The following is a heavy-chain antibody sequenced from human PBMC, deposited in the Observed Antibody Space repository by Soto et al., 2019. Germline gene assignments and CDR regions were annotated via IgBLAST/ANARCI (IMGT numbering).Heavy chain of an antibody. Sequence: TVSLTCTVSGGSISSGGYYWSWIRQHPGKGLEWIGYIYYSGSTYYNPSLKSRVTISVDTSKNQFSLKLSSVTAADTAVYYCAREIYRYSYGKTFDYWGQGTLVIVSS. CDR1: GGSISSGGYY. CDR3: AREIYRYSYGKTFDY. V-gene: IGHV4-31*03. J-gene: IGHJ4*02. CDR2: IYYSGST. D-gene: IGHD5-18*01.